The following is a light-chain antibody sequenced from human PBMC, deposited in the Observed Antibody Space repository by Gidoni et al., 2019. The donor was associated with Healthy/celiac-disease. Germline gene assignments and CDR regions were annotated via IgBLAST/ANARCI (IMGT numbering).Light chain of an antibody. J-gene: IGKJ1*01. CDR1: QSVSSN. CDR3: QQYNNWPWT. CDR2: GAS. V-gene: IGKV3-15*01. Sequence: EIVMTQSPATLSVSPGERATLTCRASQSVSSNLACYQQKPGQAPRLLIYGASTRATGIPARFSGSGSGTEFTLTISSLQSEDFAVYSCQQYNNWPWTFGQGTKVEIK.